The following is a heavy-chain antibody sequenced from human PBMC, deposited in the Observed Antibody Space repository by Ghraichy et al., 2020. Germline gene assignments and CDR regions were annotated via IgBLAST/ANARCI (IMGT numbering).Heavy chain of an antibody. V-gene: IGHV3-21*04. Sequence: GGSLRLSCAASGFTFSTYSMNWVRQAPGKGLEWVSSISSTSSYIYYADSVKGRFTISRDNAKNSLYLQMNSLRAEDTAVYYCARDSGVVVPADSGYYCYYDGMDAGCPGTPVIVS. CDR2: ISSTSSYI. J-gene: IGHJ6*02. D-gene: IGHD2-2*01. CDR1: GFTFSTYS. CDR3: ARDSGVVVPADSGYYCYYDGMDA.